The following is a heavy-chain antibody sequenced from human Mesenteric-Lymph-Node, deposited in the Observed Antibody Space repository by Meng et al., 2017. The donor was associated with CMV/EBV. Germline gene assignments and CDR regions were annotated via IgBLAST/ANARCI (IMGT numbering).Heavy chain of an antibody. Sequence: ASVKVSCKASGYTFTSYDINWVRQATGQGLEWMGWMNPNSGNTGYAQKFQGRVTITRNTSISTAYMELSSLRSEDTAVYYCARSPPREQLADYYYYYGMDVWGQGTTVTVSS. V-gene: IGHV1-8*03. D-gene: IGHD6-6*01. CDR1: GYTFTSYD. J-gene: IGHJ6*02. CDR3: ARSPPREQLADYYYYYGMDV. CDR2: MNPNSGNT.